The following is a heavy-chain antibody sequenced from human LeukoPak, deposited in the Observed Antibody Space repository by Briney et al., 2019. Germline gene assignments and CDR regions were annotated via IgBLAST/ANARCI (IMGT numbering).Heavy chain of an antibody. V-gene: IGHV1-2*02. J-gene: IGHJ4*02. CDR3: AREGLYTSSSDFDY. CDR1: GYTFTGYY. D-gene: IGHD6-6*01. CDR2: LNPKTGDT. Sequence: ASVKVSCKASGYTFTGYYLHWVRQAPGQGLQWMGYLNPKTGDTKYTQNLQGRVTMTRDTSTSTAYMELSGLRSDDTAVYYCAREGLYTSSSDFDYWGQGTLVTVSS.